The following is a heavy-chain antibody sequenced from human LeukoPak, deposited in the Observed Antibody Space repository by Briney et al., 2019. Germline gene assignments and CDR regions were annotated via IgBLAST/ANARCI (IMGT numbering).Heavy chain of an antibody. CDR2: IHPSYYNT. Sequence: GESLKIPCRASGNGFSNYSSAWVRQVPGKGLEWMDSIHPSYYNTVYNASFQGQVNISADRSISNAYLQWSSMQASDTAIYYCARRHYYDTDFDPWGQGTLVTVSS. V-gene: IGHV5-51*01. D-gene: IGHD3-22*01. CDR3: ARRHYYDTDFDP. J-gene: IGHJ5*02. CDR1: GNGFSNYS.